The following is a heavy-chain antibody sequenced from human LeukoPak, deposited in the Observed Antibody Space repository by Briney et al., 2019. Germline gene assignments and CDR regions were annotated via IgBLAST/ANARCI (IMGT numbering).Heavy chain of an antibody. V-gene: IGHV4-34*01. Sequence: SETLSLTCAVSGVSLTDDYWSWIRQPPGQGLEWIGGINHSGSSNYKPSLKSRVTLSLDRSKNQFYLNLSSVTAADSAVYYCARGGISESRRYYSSSHFYFDYWGQGALVTVSS. CDR3: ARGGISESRRYYSSSHFYFDY. D-gene: IGHD3-22*01. CDR1: GVSLTDDY. CDR2: INHSGSS. J-gene: IGHJ4*02.